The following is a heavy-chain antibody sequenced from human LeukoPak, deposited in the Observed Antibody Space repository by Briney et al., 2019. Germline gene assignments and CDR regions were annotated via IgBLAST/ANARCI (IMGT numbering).Heavy chain of an antibody. Sequence: PSETLSLTCTVSGGSISSSSYYWGWIRQPPGKGLEWIGYIHYSGSTNYNPSLKSRVTISVDTSKNQFSLKLSSVTAADTAVYYCARTTEGYCCYSYYYYMDVWGKGTMVTVSS. D-gene: IGHD2-15*01. J-gene: IGHJ6*03. CDR2: IHYSGST. V-gene: IGHV4-61*05. CDR3: ARTTEGYCCYSYYYYMDV. CDR1: GGSISSSSYY.